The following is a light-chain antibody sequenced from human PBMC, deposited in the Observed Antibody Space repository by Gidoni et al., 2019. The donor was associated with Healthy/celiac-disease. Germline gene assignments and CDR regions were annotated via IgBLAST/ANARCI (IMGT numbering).Light chain of an antibody. J-gene: IGKJ1*01. V-gene: IGKV1-39*01. CDR1: QSISSY. CDR2: AAS. CDR3: QQSYSTPWT. Sequence: DIPMTQSPSSLSACVGDRVTIPCRASQSISSYLTWYQQKPGKARKLLIYAASSLQSGVPSRFSVSGSGTDFTLTISRRLPEDFATYYCQQSYSTPWTFGQGTKVEIK.